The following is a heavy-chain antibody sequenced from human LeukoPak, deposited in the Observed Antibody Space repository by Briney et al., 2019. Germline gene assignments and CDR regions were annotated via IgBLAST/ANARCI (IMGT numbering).Heavy chain of an antibody. V-gene: IGHV3-7*01. Sequence: GGSLRLSCAASGFTFSNFWMNWVRQAPGKGPEWVANIKKDGSEKYYVDSVKGRFTISRDNARNSLYLQMNSLRVEDTAVYYCAGGAGWLIDYWGQGTLVTVSP. J-gene: IGHJ4*02. CDR3: AGGAGWLIDY. CDR2: IKKDGSEK. CDR1: GFTFSNFW. D-gene: IGHD3-22*01.